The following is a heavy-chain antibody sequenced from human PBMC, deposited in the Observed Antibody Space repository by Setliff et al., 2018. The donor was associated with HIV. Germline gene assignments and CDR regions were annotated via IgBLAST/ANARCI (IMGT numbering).Heavy chain of an antibody. D-gene: IGHD3-16*01. Sequence: SETLSLTCTVSGDSISSYYWTWIRQPPGKGLEWIGYVYYSGSSNYNPSLHSRVTISVETSKNQFFLILRSVTAADTAMYYCARSYGYNVDYWGQGKLVTVSS. V-gene: IGHV4-59*01. J-gene: IGHJ4*02. CDR3: ARSYGYNVDY. CDR1: GDSISSYY. CDR2: VYYSGSS.